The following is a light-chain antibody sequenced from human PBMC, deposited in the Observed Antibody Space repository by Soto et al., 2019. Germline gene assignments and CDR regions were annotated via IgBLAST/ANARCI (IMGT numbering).Light chain of an antibody. CDR3: CSFAATSTLYV. CDR2: EVS. CDR1: SSDIGDYNY. Sequence: LTQTASVSGSPGQSITISCTGTSSDIGDYNYVSWYQHHPGKAPELIIYEVSYRPSGVSARFSGSKSGNTASLTISGLQAEDEADYYCCSFAATSTLYVFGTGTKVTV. J-gene: IGLJ1*01. V-gene: IGLV2-14*01.